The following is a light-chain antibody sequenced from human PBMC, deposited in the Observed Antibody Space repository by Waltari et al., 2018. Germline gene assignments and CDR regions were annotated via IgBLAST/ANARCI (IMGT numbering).Light chain of an antibody. CDR1: TSNIGNNY. CDR3: GTWDNNLSALV. V-gene: IGLV1-51*02. CDR2: ETA. J-gene: IGLJ2*01. Sequence: QSVLTQPPSVSAAPGQKVTISCSGSTSNIGNNYVSWYQQLPGAAPKVFIYETAKRPSGSPDRIPGSKSGTSASLGITGLQTGDEATYYCGTWDNNLSALVFGGGTKLTVL.